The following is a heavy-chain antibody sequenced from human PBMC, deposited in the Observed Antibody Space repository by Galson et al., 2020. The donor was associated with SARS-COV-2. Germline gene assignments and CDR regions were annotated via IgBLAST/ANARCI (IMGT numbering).Heavy chain of an antibody. CDR3: ARGNEFMPYSAFKN. Sequence: SETLSLTCAVSGYSISSGYHWGWLRQPPGQGLACIGSIYHSGNTYYNPSLESRVTISVDTSKNQFSLKLRSVTSADTAVYYCARGNEFMPYSAFKNWGQGILVTVSS. CDR1: GYSISSGYH. V-gene: IGHV4-38-2*01. J-gene: IGHJ4*02. CDR2: IYHSGNT. D-gene: IGHD1-26*01.